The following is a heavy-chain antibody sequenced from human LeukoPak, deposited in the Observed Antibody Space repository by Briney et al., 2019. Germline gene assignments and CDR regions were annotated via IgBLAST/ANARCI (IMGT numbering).Heavy chain of an antibody. J-gene: IGHJ4*02. V-gene: IGHV3-23*01. D-gene: IGHD3-10*01. CDR2: ISGSGGST. Sequence: GGSLRLSCAASGFTFSSYTMSWVRQAPGKGLEWVSAISGSGGSTYYADSVKGRFTISRDNSKNTLYLQMNSLRAEDTAVYYCAKSYYGSGSYNDYWGQGTLVTVSS. CDR1: GFTFSSYT. CDR3: AKSYYGSGSYNDY.